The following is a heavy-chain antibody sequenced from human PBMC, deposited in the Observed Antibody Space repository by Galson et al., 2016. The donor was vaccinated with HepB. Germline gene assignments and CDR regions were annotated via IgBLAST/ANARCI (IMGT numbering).Heavy chain of an antibody. Sequence: SLRLSCAASGFTFSTYAMNWVRQAPGKGLEWVAVISYDGSNKYYADSVKDRFTISRDNSKNTLYLQMNSLRAEDKAVYYCARDRDIVVVAAAIGGWYFDLWGRGTPVTVSS. CDR3: ARDRDIVVVAAAIGGWYFDL. CDR1: GFTFSTYA. V-gene: IGHV3-30*04. J-gene: IGHJ2*01. D-gene: IGHD2-15*01. CDR2: ISYDGSNK.